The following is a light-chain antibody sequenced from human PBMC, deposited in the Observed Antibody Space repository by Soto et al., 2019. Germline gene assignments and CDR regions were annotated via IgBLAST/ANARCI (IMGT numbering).Light chain of an antibody. CDR2: EVS. J-gene: IGLJ1*01. Sequence: QSALTQPASVSGSPGQSITISCTGTSSDVGTYNYVSWYQHRPGTAPKLMIFEVSNRPSGVSTRFSGSKSGNTASLTISGLQADDEADYYCCSYAGSYTYVFGTGTKVTVL. CDR1: SSDVGTYNY. CDR3: CSYAGSYTYV. V-gene: IGLV2-14*01.